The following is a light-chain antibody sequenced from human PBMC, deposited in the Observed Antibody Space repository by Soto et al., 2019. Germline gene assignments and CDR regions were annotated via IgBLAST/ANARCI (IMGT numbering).Light chain of an antibody. CDR3: QQFGPSPPT. Sequence: EIVLTQSPGTLSLSPGERATLSCRASQSVSSYLAWYQQKPGQAPRLLIYGASSRATGIPDRFSGSGSGTGFTLTISRLEPEDFAVYYCQQFGPSPPTFGPGTKVDIK. V-gene: IGKV3-20*01. J-gene: IGKJ3*01. CDR2: GAS. CDR1: QSVSSY.